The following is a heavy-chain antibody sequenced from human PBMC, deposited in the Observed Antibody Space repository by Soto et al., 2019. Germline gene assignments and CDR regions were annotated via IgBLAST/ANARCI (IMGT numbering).Heavy chain of an antibody. CDR1: GFTFSSYA. D-gene: IGHD3-10*01. J-gene: IGHJ5*02. CDR3: AKGVGGGSGSYYIPRDNWFDP. V-gene: IGHV3-23*01. CDR2: ISGSGGST. Sequence: GGSLRLSCAASGFTFSSYAMSWVRQAPGKGLEWVSVISGSGGSTYYADSVKGRFTISRDNSKNTLYLQMNSLRAEDTAVYYCAKGVGGGSGSYYIPRDNWFDPWGQGTLVTVSS.